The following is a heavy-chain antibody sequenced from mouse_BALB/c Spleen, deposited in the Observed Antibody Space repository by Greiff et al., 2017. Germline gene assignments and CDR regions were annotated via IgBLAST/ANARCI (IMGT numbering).Heavy chain of an antibody. J-gene: IGHJ4*01. V-gene: IGHV5-9-3*01. CDR3: ARHPDGPYYAMDY. CDR2: ISSGGSYT. CDR1: GFTFSSYA. Sequence: EVKLMESGGGLVKPGGSLKLSCAASGFTFSSYAMSWVRQTPEKRLEWVATISSGGSYTYYPDSVKGRFTISRDNAKNTLYLQMSSLRSEDTAMYYCARHPDGPYYAMDYWGQGTSVTVSS. D-gene: IGHD1-2*01.